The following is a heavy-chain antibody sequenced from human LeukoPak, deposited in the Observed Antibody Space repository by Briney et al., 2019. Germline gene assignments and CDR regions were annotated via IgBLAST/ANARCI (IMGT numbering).Heavy chain of an antibody. CDR3: AKDYLRYTDS. CDR2: ISSGGGT. D-gene: IGHD1-20*01. J-gene: IGHJ4*02. V-gene: IGHV3-23*01. CDR1: GFTFSSYA. Sequence: GGSLRLSCAASGFTFSSYAMSWVRQAPGKGLEWVSAISSGGGTYFADSVKGRFTISRDNSKNMVYLQMNSLRAEDTAVYYCAKDYLRYTDSWGQGTLVTVSS.